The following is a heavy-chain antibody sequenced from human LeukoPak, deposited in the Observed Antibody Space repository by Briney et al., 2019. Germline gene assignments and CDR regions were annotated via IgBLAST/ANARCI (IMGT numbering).Heavy chain of an antibody. Sequence: TSETLSLTCAVYGGSFSGYYWSWIRQPPGKGLEWIGEINHSGSTNYNPSLKSRVAISVDTSKNQFSLKLSSVTAADTAVYYCARVDFWSGHYYGYYYYGMDVWGQGTTVTVSS. J-gene: IGHJ6*02. CDR2: INHSGST. CDR1: GGSFSGYY. CDR3: ARVDFWSGHYYGYYYYGMDV. D-gene: IGHD3-3*01. V-gene: IGHV4-34*01.